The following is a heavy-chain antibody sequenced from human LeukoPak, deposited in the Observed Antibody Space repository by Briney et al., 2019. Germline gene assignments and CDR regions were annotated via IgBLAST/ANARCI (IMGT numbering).Heavy chain of an antibody. V-gene: IGHV3-30-3*01. Sequence: GGSLRLSCAASGFTFSSYAMHWVRQAPGKGLEWVAVISYDGSNKYYADSVKGRFTISRDNSKNTLYLQMNSLRAEDTAVYYCARDGDTIFGVVIIPYFDYWGQGTLVTVSS. J-gene: IGHJ4*02. CDR2: ISYDGSNK. CDR3: ARDGDTIFGVVIIPYFDY. CDR1: GFTFSSYA. D-gene: IGHD3-3*01.